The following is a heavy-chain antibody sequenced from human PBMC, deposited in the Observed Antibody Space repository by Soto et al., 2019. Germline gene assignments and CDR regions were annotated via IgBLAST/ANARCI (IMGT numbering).Heavy chain of an antibody. CDR2: INPNGGTT. CDR3: AGGDIPGGISLTAS. J-gene: IGHJ4*02. CDR1: GYSFTRYY. D-gene: IGHD3-16*01. Sequence: ASVKVSCKASGYSFTRYYMHWVRQAPGQGLEWMGMINPNGGTTKYAQKLQGRVTMTRDTATSTVYMEVSSLRSEDTAVYYCAGGDIPGGISLTASGGKGTPVPV. V-gene: IGHV1-46*01.